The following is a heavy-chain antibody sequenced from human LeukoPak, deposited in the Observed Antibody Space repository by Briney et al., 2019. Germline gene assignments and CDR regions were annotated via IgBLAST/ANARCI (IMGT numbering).Heavy chain of an antibody. Sequence: PGRSLRLSCAASGFTFSSYAMSWVRQAPGKGLEWVSAISGSGGSTYYADSVKGRFTISRDNSKNTLYLQMNSLRAEDTAVYYCAKDNRIQLWEPFDYWGQGTLVTVSS. J-gene: IGHJ4*02. CDR3: AKDNRIQLWEPFDY. V-gene: IGHV3-23*01. CDR2: ISGSGGST. CDR1: GFTFSSYA. D-gene: IGHD5-18*01.